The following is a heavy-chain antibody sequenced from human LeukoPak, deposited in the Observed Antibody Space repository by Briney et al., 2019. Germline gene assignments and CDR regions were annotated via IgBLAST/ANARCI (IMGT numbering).Heavy chain of an antibody. J-gene: IGHJ4*02. V-gene: IGHV4-34*01. CDR2: INHSGST. CDR1: GGSFSGYY. Sequence: TTSETLSLTCAVYGGSFSGYYWSWIRQPPGKGLEWIGEINHSGSTNYNPSLKSRVTISVDTSKNQFSLKLSSVTAAETAVYYCARGSAHDDYWGQGTLVTVSS. CDR3: ARGSAHDDY. D-gene: IGHD6-6*01.